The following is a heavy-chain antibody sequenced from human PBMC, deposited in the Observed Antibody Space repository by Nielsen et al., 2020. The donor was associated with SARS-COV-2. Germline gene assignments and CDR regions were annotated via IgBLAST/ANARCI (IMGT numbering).Heavy chain of an antibody. CDR3: ARVRSSGWYYYYYGMDV. CDR2: ISSSSSYT. V-gene: IGHV3-11*05. CDR1: GFTVNSNY. J-gene: IGHJ6*02. Sequence: GGSLRLSCAASGFTVNSNYMSWIRQAPGKGLEWVSYISSSSSYTNYADSVKGRFTISRDNAKNSLYLQMNSLRAEDTAVYYCARVRSSGWYYYYYGMDVWGQGTTVTVSS. D-gene: IGHD6-19*01.